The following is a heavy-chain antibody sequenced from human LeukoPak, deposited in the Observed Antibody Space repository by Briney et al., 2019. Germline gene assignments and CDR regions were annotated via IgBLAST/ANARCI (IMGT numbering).Heavy chain of an antibody. V-gene: IGHV3-30*04. Sequence: GRSLRLSCAASGFTFSSYAMHWVRQAPGKGLEWVAVISYDGSNKYYADSVKGRFTISRDNSKNTLYLQMNSLRAEDTAVYYCALGDFDYWGQGTLVTVSS. J-gene: IGHJ4*02. CDR2: ISYDGSNK. CDR3: ALGDFDY. CDR1: GFTFSSYA.